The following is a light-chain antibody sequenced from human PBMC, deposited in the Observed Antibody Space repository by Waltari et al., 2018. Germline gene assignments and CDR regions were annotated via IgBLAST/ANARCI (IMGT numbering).Light chain of an antibody. J-gene: IGLJ3*02. V-gene: IGLV1-47*01. CDR1: TSNIGTTP. Sequence: QSVLTQPPSASGTPGQSFTISCSGSTSNIGTTPGGWYQPLPETAPNLLVYRNKQRPSGVPDRFSGSKSGTSASLAISGLRSEDEADYYCAAWDDSLSGWVFGGGTKLTVL. CDR2: RNK. CDR3: AAWDDSLSGWV.